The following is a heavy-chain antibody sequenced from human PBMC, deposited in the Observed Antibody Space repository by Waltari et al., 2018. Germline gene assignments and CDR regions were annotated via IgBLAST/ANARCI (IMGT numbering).Heavy chain of an antibody. J-gene: IGHJ4*02. Sequence: QVHLVQSGAEVKKSGASVKVSCKASGYSSGAYYLYWVRQAPGQGLEWMGWINPTNGVTNYAQKFQGRVTMTRDTSINSVYMDLSRLRSDDTAVYFCARGLGGSSPFDYWGRGTLVTVSS. CDR3: ARGLGGSSPFDY. CDR1: GYSSGAYY. V-gene: IGHV1-2*02. D-gene: IGHD3-16*01. CDR2: INPTNGVT.